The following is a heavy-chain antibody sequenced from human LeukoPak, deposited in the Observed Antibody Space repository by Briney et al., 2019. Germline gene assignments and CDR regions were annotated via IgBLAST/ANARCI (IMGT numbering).Heavy chain of an antibody. CDR1: GFSLSTSGVG. J-gene: IGHJ5*02. CDR3: ARSYSDYDYFNNWFDP. D-gene: IGHD5-12*01. CDR2: IYWNDDK. Sequence: SGPTLVNPTQTLTLTCTCSGFSLSTSGVGVGWIRQPPGKALEWLALIYWNDDKRYSPSLKSRLTISKDTSKNQVVLTMTNMDPVDTATYYCARSYSDYDYFNNWFDPWGQGTLVTVSS. V-gene: IGHV2-5*01.